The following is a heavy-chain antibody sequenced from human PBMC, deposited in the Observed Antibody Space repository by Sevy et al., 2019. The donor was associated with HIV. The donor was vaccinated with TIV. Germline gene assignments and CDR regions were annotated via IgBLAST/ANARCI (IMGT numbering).Heavy chain of an antibody. CDR1: GFTFSIYW. Sequence: GGSLRLSCATSGFTFSIYWMNWVRQTPGKGLEWVANINQDGSEKYYVDSGKGRFTISRDNAKNSVYLQMNSLRAEDTAVNYCSGGAGASTFGGGAYWGQGTLVTVSS. J-gene: IGHJ4*02. CDR3: SGGAGASTFGGGAY. D-gene: IGHD3-16*01. V-gene: IGHV3-7*04. CDR2: INQDGSEK.